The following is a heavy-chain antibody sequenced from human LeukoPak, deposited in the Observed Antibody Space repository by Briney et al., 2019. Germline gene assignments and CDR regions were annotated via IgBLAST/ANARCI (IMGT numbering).Heavy chain of an antibody. CDR2: VYYSGST. CDR1: GGSVSGYY. V-gene: IGHV4-59*02. CDR3: ARIHRYCSGGACYVLGN. D-gene: IGHD2-15*01. Sequence: SETLSLTCVVSGGSVSGYYWGWIRQPPGRGLEWIGYVYYSGSTNYNPSFKSRITISVDTSRNQFSLQLSSVTAADTAVYYCARIHRYCSGGACYVLGNWGQGTLVAVSS. J-gene: IGHJ4*02.